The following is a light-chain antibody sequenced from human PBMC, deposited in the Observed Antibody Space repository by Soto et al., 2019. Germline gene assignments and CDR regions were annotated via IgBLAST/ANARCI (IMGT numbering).Light chain of an antibody. Sequence: QSVLTQPPSVSGAPGQRITISCTGSSSNIGAGFGVHWYQHLPGTAPKLLIYDNNNRPSGVPDRFSGSKSGTSASLAITGLQVEDEAEYYCQSYDNRSQTGSRVSGTGTKLTVL. V-gene: IGLV1-40*01. CDR1: SSNIGAGFG. J-gene: IGLJ1*01. CDR3: QSYDNRSQTGSRV. CDR2: DNN.